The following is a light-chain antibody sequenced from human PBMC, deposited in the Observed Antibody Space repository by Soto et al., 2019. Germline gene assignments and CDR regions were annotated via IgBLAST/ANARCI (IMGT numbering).Light chain of an antibody. CDR2: GAS. CDR3: QQYNDWPRT. Sequence: ETVMTQSPATLSVSPGERATLSCRASQTVGSNLAWYQQTPGRAPRLLIYGASTRATGIPARFSGGGSGTDFTLTISSLQSEDFAVYYCQQYNDWPRTFGQGTKVEI. CDR1: QTVGSN. J-gene: IGKJ1*01. V-gene: IGKV3-15*01.